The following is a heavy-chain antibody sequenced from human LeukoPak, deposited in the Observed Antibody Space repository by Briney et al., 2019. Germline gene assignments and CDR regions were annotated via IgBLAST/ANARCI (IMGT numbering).Heavy chain of an antibody. V-gene: IGHV1-2*02. Sequence: ASVKVSCKASGYTFTGFYMHWVRQAPGQGLEWMGWINPNSGGTNYAQKFQGRVTMTRDTSISTAYMELSRLRSDDTAVYYCARGSLSLRFLEGWGQGTLVTVSS. D-gene: IGHD3-3*01. CDR1: GYTFTGFY. J-gene: IGHJ4*02. CDR3: ARGSLSLRFLEG. CDR2: INPNSGGT.